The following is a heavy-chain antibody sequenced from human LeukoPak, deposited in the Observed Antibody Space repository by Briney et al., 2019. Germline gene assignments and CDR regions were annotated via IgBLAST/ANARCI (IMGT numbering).Heavy chain of an antibody. V-gene: IGHV3-74*01. CDR1: GFTFSSYW. Sequence: GGSLRLSCAASGFTFSSYWMHWVRQAPGRGLVWVSRINNDGSSTSYADSVKGRFTISKDNAKNTLHLQMNSLRAEDTAVYYCARVRSAAAVDYWGQGTLVTVSS. CDR3: ARVRSAAAVDY. CDR2: INNDGSST. J-gene: IGHJ4*02.